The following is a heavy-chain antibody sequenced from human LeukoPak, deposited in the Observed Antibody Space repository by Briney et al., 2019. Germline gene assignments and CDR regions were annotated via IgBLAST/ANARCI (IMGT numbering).Heavy chain of an antibody. CDR1: GYTFTGYY. Sequence: GASVKVSCKASGYTFTGYYMHWVRQAPGQGLEWMGRINPNSGGTNYAQKFQGRVTMTRDTSISTAYMELSRLRSDDTAVYYCARVGAAYYYDSVDYRGQGTLVTVSS. CDR2: INPNSGGT. J-gene: IGHJ4*02. CDR3: ARVGAAYYYDSVDY. D-gene: IGHD3-22*01. V-gene: IGHV1-2*06.